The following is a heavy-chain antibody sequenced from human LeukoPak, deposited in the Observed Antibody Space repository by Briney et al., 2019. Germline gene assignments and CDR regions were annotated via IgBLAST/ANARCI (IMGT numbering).Heavy chain of an antibody. V-gene: IGHV3-66*02. D-gene: IGHD1-26*01. Sequence: GGSLRLSCAASGFTVSSNYMSWVRQAPGKGLEWVSVIYSGGSTYYADSVKGRFTISRDNSKHTLYLQMKRLRAEETAVYYCVRQYRGGFDYWGQGTLVTVSS. CDR2: IYSGGST. CDR1: GFTVSSNY. J-gene: IGHJ4*02. CDR3: VRQYRGGFDY.